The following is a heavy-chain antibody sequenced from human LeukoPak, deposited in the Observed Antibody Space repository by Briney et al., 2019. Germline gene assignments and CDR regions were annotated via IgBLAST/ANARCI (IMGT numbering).Heavy chain of an antibody. CDR3: ATPHDYYYYYGMDV. CDR2: ISSSGSTI. Sequence: GGSLRLSCAASGSTFSSYEMNWVRQAPGKGLEWVSYISSSGSTIYYADSVKGRSTISRDNAKNSLYLQMNSLRAEDTAVYYCATPHDYYYYYGMDVWGQGTTVTVSS. CDR1: GSTFSSYE. V-gene: IGHV3-48*03. J-gene: IGHJ6*02.